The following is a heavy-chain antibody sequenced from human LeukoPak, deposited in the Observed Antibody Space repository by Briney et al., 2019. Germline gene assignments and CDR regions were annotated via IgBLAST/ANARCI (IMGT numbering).Heavy chain of an antibody. Sequence: ASVNVSCKASGYTFTGYYMHWVRQAPGQGLEWMGRINPNSGDTNYAQKFQGRVTMTRDTSISTAYMELSRLRSDDTAVHYCAREGGRHCSGGSCYSTDWFDPWGQGTLVTVSS. CDR1: GYTFTGYY. CDR2: INPNSGDT. D-gene: IGHD2-15*01. J-gene: IGHJ5*02. V-gene: IGHV1-2*06. CDR3: AREGGRHCSGGSCYSTDWFDP.